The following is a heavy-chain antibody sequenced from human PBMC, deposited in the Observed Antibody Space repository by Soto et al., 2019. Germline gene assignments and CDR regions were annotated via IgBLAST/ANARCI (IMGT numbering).Heavy chain of an antibody. J-gene: IGHJ4*02. CDR1: GGSISSSSYY. CDR2: IYYSGST. Sequence: SETLSLTCTVSGGSISSSSYYWGWIRQPPGKGLEWIGSIYYSGSTYYNPSLKSRVTISVDTSKNQFSLKLSSVTAADTAVYYCASHEIQLWSHTIDYWGQGTLVTVSS. CDR3: ASHEIQLWSHTIDY. D-gene: IGHD5-18*01. V-gene: IGHV4-39*01.